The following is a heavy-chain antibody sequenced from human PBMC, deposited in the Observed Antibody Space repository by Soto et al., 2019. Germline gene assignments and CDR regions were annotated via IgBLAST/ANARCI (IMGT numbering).Heavy chain of an antibody. D-gene: IGHD2-8*01. CDR1: GYSFTTYG. J-gene: IGHJ6*02. CDR2: ISGYNGDT. CDR3: AKNGHPPYYYYGMDV. Sequence: QGLLVQSGAEVKQPGASVKVSCKASGYSFTTYGISWVRQAPGQGLEWMGWISGYNGDTNNAQKFHDRDTKTRDRTTTTAYLELSSLTSDDRAVYYCAKNGHPPYYYYGMDVWGQGTTVTVSS. V-gene: IGHV1-18*01.